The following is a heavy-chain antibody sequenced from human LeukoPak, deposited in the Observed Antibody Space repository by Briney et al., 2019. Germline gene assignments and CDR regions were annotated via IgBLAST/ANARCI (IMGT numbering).Heavy chain of an antibody. J-gene: IGHJ4*02. CDR3: AKDLAGDYHFWY. Sequence: GGSLRLSCAASGFTFSSYAMSWVRQPPGPGLEWVSAISGSCGSTYYADSVQGRLTIPRDNSKNTLYLQMSSPRPEDTAVYYCAKDLAGDYHFWYWGQGTLVTVSS. V-gene: IGHV3-23*01. D-gene: IGHD4-17*01. CDR1: GFTFSSYA. CDR2: ISGSCGST.